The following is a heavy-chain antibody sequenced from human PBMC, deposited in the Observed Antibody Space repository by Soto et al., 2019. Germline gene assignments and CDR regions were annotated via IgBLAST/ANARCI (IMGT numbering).Heavy chain of an antibody. CDR3: AKEGTYYDFWSGYSHNWFDP. D-gene: IGHD3-3*01. CDR1: GFTFSSYA. Sequence: SCKTSGFTFSSYAMSWVRQAPGKGLEWVSAISGSGGSTYYADSVKGRFTISRDNSKNTLYLQMNSLRAEDTAVYYCAKEGTYYDFWSGYSHNWFDPWGQGTLVTVSS. J-gene: IGHJ5*02. CDR2: ISGSGGST. V-gene: IGHV3-23*01.